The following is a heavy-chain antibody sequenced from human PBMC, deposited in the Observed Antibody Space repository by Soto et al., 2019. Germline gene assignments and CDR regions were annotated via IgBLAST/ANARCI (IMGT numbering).Heavy chain of an antibody. CDR3: ANTLYDSSGYPVYFGY. CDR2: IIPIFGTS. Sequence: SGKASSKSPVGTVSRYVKTPVRQAPGQGLEWLGGIIPIFGTSNYAQKFQGRVTITADESTSTAYMELSSLRSEDTAVYYCANTLYDSSGYPVYFGYSGQGTLVTVSS. CDR1: VGTVSRYV. D-gene: IGHD3-22*01. V-gene: IGHV1-69*13. J-gene: IGHJ4*02.